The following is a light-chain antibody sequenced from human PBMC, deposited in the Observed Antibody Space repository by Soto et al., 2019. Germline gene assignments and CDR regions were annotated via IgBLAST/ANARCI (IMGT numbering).Light chain of an antibody. J-gene: IGKJ1*01. V-gene: IGKV1-5*03. Sequence: DIQMTQSPSTLSASEGDRVTITCRASQSINSWLAWYQQKPGKAPKLLIYKASSLESGVPSRFSGSGSGTDFTLTINRLQPDDFATYYCQQYNSLPWTFGQGTKVDIK. CDR3: QQYNSLPWT. CDR1: QSINSW. CDR2: KAS.